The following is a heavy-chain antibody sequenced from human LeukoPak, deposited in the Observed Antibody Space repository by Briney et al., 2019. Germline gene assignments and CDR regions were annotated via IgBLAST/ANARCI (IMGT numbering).Heavy chain of an antibody. J-gene: IGHJ6*03. V-gene: IGHV4-39*07. D-gene: IGHD6-13*01. CDR3: ARVQQQLVRGDYYYYMDV. CDR2: IYTSGST. CDR1: GGSISSSSYY. Sequence: SETLSLTCTVSGGSISSSSYYWGWIRQPPGKGLEWIGRIYTSGSTNYNPSLKSRVTISVDTSKNQFSLKLSSVTAADTAVYYCARVQQQLVRGDYYYYMDVWGKGTTVTVSS.